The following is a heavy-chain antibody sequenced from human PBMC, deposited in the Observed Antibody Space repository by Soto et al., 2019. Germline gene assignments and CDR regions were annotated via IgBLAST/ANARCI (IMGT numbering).Heavy chain of an antibody. D-gene: IGHD3-10*01. CDR2: IYWDDDK. J-gene: IGHJ5*02. Sequence: QITLKESGPTLVKPTQTLTLTCTFSGFSLSTSGVGVGWIRQPPGKALEWLALIYWDDDKRYSTSLKSRLTISTDTSKNRGFITMTDMDPVDTATYYCAHSGNYYGSGSSYNWFDPWGQGTLVTVSS. CDR1: GFSLSTSGVG. V-gene: IGHV2-5*02. CDR3: AHSGNYYGSGSSYNWFDP.